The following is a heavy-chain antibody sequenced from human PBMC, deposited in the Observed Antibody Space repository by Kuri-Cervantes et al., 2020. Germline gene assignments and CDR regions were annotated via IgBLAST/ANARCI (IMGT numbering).Heavy chain of an antibody. J-gene: IGHJ5*02. V-gene: IGHV4-59*12. CDR1: GGSMNNYY. CDR2: IYYSGST. Sequence: SETLSLTCSVSGGSMNNYYWTWIRQPPGKGLEWIGYIYYSGSTNYDPSLKSRVTISVDTSKNQFSLKLSSVTAADTAVYYCARGSSWYRDWFDPWGQGALVTVSS. D-gene: IGHD6-13*01. CDR3: ARGSSWYRDWFDP.